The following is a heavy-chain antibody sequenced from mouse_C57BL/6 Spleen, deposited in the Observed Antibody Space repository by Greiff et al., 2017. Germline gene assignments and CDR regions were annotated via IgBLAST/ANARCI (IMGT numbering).Heavy chain of an antibody. Sequence: DVKLVESGGGLVKPGGSLKLSCAASGFTFSDYGMHWVRQAPEKGLEWVAYISSGSSTIYYADTVKGRFTISRDNAKNTLFLQMTSLRSEDTAMYYCAGGPHYYGSSPYWYFDVWGTGTTVTVSS. CDR1: GFTFSDYG. D-gene: IGHD1-1*01. J-gene: IGHJ1*03. CDR2: ISSGSSTI. CDR3: AGGPHYYGSSPYWYFDV. V-gene: IGHV5-17*01.